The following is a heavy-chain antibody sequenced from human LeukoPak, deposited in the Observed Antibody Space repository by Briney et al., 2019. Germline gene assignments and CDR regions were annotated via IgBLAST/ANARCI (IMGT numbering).Heavy chain of an antibody. CDR2: IDSDGSGT. CDR1: GFTFSSCW. D-gene: IGHD1-1*01. CDR3: ARDSPRTGP. V-gene: IGHV3-74*01. Sequence: GGSLRLSCAASGFTFSSCWMHWVRQVPGKGLVWVSHIDSDGSGTTYADSVKGRFTISRDNARNTLYLQMNSLRDEDTAVYYCARDSPRTGPWGQGTLVTVSS. J-gene: IGHJ5*02.